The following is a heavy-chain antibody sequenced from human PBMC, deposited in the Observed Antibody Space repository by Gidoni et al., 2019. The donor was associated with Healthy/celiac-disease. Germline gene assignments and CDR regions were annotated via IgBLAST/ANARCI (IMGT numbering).Heavy chain of an antibody. V-gene: IGHV4-34*01. CDR1: GGSFSGYY. D-gene: IGHD3-3*01. J-gene: IGHJ6*03. Sequence: QVQLQQWGAGLLKPSETLSLTCAVYGGSFSGYYWSWIRQPPGKGLEWIGEINHSGSTNYNPSLKSRVTISVDTSKNQFSLKLSSVTAADTAVYYCARMGPLRRITIFQREDYYYYMDVWGKGTTVTVSS. CDR2: INHSGST. CDR3: ARMGPLRRITIFQREDYYYYMDV.